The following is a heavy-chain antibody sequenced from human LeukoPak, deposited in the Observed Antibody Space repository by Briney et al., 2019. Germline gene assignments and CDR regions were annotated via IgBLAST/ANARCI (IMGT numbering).Heavy chain of an antibody. CDR3: ARHGIGQRANYFDY. J-gene: IGHJ4*02. V-gene: IGHV4-59*08. D-gene: IGHD2-15*01. Sequence: SETLSLTCTVSDGSINSFYWSWIRQPPGKGLEWLGYIYSSGNTNYNPSLKSRVTISVDTSKNQFSLKLSSVTAADTAVYYCARHGIGQRANYFDYWGQGTLVTVSS. CDR2: IYSSGNT. CDR1: DGSINSFY.